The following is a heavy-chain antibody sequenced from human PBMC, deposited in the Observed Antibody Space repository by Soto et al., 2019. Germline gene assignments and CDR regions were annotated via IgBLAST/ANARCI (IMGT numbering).Heavy chain of an antibody. Sequence: QVQLVESGGGVVQPGRSLRLSCAASGFTFSSYAMHWVRQAPGKGLEWVAVISYDGSNKCYADSVKGRFTISRDNSKNTLYLQMNSLRAEDTAVYYCARDVEAAGFFDYWGQGTLVTVSS. V-gene: IGHV3-30-3*01. CDR2: ISYDGSNK. J-gene: IGHJ4*02. D-gene: IGHD6-13*01. CDR3: ARDVEAAGFFDY. CDR1: GFTFSSYA.